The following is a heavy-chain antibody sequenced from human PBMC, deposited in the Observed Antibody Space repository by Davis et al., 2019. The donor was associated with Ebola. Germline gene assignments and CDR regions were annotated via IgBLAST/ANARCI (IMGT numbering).Heavy chain of an antibody. CDR3: ARMTGDSGYYFDY. D-gene: IGHD7-27*01. CDR1: VGTFSSYA. Sequence: SVKVSCKASVGTFSSYAISWVRQAPGQGLEWMGRIIPIRGKANYAQKFQGRVTITADKSTSTAYMELSSLRSEDTAVYYCARMTGDSGYYFDYWGQGTLVTVSS. V-gene: IGHV1-69*04. CDR2: IIPIRGKA. J-gene: IGHJ4*02.